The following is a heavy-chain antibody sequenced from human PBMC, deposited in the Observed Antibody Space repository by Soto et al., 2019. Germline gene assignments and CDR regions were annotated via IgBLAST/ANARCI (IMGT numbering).Heavy chain of an antibody. CDR3: ARQIYDSDTGPNFQYYFDS. V-gene: IGHV5-10-1*01. CDR2: IDPSDSQT. Sequence: PGESLKISCKGSGYSFAGYWITWVRQKPGKGLEWMGRIDPSDSQTHYSPSFRGRVTISVTKSITTVFLQRSSLRASDTAMYYCARQIYDSDTGPNFQYYFDSWGQGTPVTVSS. J-gene: IGHJ4*02. D-gene: IGHD3-22*01. CDR1: GYSFAGYW.